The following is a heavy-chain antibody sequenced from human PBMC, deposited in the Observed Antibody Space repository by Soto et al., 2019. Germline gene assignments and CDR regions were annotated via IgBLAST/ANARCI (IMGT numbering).Heavy chain of an antibody. D-gene: IGHD1-7*01. CDR1: GYTFTGYY. CDR2: INPNSGGT. Sequence: ASVKVSCKASGYTFTGYYMHWVRQAPGQGLEWMGWINPNSGGTNYAQKFQGWVTMTRDTSISTAYMELSRLRSDDTAVYYCARSGITGTTPDYWGQGTLVTVSS. V-gene: IGHV1-2*04. CDR3: ARSGITGTTPDY. J-gene: IGHJ4*02.